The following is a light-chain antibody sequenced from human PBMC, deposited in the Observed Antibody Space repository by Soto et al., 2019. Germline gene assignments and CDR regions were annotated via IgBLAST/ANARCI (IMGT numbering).Light chain of an antibody. CDR2: DAS. CDR3: QQYNSCWT. CDR1: QSISSW. J-gene: IGKJ1*01. V-gene: IGKV1-5*01. Sequence: DIQMTQSPSTLCASVGYRVTITCRASQSISSWLAWYQQKPGKAPKLLIYDASSLESGVPSRFSGSGSGTEFTLTISSLQPDDFATYYCQQYNSCWTFGQGTKVDI.